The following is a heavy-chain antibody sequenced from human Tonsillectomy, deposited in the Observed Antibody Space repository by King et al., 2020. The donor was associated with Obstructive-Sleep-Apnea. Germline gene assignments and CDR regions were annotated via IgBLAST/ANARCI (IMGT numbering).Heavy chain of an antibody. CDR1: GFTFISYG. Sequence: QLVHSGGGVVQPGRSLRLSCAASGFTFISYGMHWVRQAPGKGLEWVAVIWYDGSNKYYADSVKGRSTISRDNSKNTLYLQMNSLRAEDTAVYYCARDYPIYDSSGNLSWGFDYWGQGTLVTVSS. CDR2: IWYDGSNK. J-gene: IGHJ4*02. V-gene: IGHV3-33*01. CDR3: ARDYPIYDSSGNLSWGFDY. D-gene: IGHD3-22*01.